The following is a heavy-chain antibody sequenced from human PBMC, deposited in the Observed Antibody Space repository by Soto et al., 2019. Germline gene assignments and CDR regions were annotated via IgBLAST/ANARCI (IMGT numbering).Heavy chain of an antibody. D-gene: IGHD4-4*01. CDR3: AKETTGVDYTRYWFDP. CDR2: ISYDGSNK. V-gene: IGHV3-30*18. Sequence: SLKLSCAGYGFTFSRYCMHCVLQAPGKGLEWVAVISYDGSNKYYADSVKGRFTISRDNSKNTLYLQMNSLRAEDTAVYYCAKETTGVDYTRYWFDPWGQGTLVTGSS. J-gene: IGHJ5*02. CDR1: GFTFSRYC.